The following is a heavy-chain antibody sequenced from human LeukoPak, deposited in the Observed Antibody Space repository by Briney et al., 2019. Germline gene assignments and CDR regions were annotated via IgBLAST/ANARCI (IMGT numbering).Heavy chain of an antibody. J-gene: IGHJ3*02. Sequence: ASVKVSCKASGYTFTGYYMHWVRQAPGQGLEWMGWISAYNGNTNYAQKLQGRVTMTTDTSTSTAYMGLRSLRSDDTAVYYCARAAGISQAAFDIWGQGTMVTVSS. CDR3: ARAAGISQAAFDI. D-gene: IGHD3-3*02. CDR2: ISAYNGNT. V-gene: IGHV1-18*04. CDR1: GYTFTGYY.